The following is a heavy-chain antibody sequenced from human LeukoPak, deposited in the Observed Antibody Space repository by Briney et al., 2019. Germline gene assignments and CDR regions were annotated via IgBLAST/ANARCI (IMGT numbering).Heavy chain of an antibody. V-gene: IGHV3-11*01. CDR2: ISNSGNTI. D-gene: IGHD6-19*01. CDR3: ARVKYSSGWAFDN. J-gene: IGHJ4*02. CDR1: GFTFSDYY. Sequence: GGSLRLSCAASGFTFSDYYMIWIRQAPGKGLEWVSYISNSGNTIYYADSVKGRFTISRDNAKNSLYLQMNSLRAEDTAVYYCARVKYSSGWAFDNWGQGTLVTVSS.